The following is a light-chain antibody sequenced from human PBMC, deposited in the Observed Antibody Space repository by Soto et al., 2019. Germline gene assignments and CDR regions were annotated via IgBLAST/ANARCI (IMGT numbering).Light chain of an antibody. CDR1: QSVSSNY. V-gene: IGKV3-20*01. J-gene: IGKJ1*01. Sequence: IVLTQSPVTLSLSPCEIATFSCSSSQSVSSNYLAWYQQKPGQAPRLLIYGAFKRATGIPDRFSGSGSGTDFTLTISRMEPEDFAVYCCQQYGSSPRTFGQGTKVDIK. CDR2: GAF. CDR3: QQYGSSPRT.